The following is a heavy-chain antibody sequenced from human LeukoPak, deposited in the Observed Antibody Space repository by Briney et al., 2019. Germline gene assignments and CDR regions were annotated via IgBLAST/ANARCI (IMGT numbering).Heavy chain of an antibody. Sequence: GGSLRLSCAASGFTFTTYAMSWVRQAPGKGLEWVSGIRGSGGSTFYADSVKGRFTISRDNSKNTLYLQMNSLRAEDTAVYYCAKSLDYRAINWFDPWGQGTLVTVSS. CDR1: GFTFTTYA. D-gene: IGHD1-26*01. CDR2: IRGSGGST. J-gene: IGHJ5*02. V-gene: IGHV3-23*01. CDR3: AKSLDYRAINWFDP.